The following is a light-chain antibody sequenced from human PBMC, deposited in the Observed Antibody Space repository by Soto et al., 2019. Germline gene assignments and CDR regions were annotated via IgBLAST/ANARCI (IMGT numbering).Light chain of an antibody. CDR2: WVS. CDR1: QGLVYEDGNTY. Sequence: DVVMTRSPLSLPVTLGQPASISCRSSQGLVYEDGNTYLNWFQQRPGQSPRRLIYWVSNRDSGVPDRFSGSGSGSDFTLKISRVEAEDVGLYYCLQGTHWPWTFGQGTKVEIK. V-gene: IGKV2-30*01. CDR3: LQGTHWPWT. J-gene: IGKJ1*01.